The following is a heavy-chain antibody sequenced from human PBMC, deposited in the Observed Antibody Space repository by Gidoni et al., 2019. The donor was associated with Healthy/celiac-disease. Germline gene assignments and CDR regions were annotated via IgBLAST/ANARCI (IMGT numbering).Heavy chain of an antibody. CDR1: GFTFSSYG. Sequence: QVQLVESGGGVVQPGRSLRLSCAASGFTFSSYGMHWVRQAPGTGLEWVAVISYDGSNKYYADSVKGRFTISRDNSKNTLYLQMNSLRAEDTAVYYCAKATYCSSTSCYGWGSAPWGQGTLVTVSS. J-gene: IGHJ5*02. V-gene: IGHV3-30*18. D-gene: IGHD2-2*01. CDR3: AKATYCSSTSCYGWGSAP. CDR2: ISYDGSNK.